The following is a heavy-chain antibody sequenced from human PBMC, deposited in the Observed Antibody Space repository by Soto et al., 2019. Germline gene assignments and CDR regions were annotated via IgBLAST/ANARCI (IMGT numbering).Heavy chain of an antibody. J-gene: IGHJ6*03. CDR2: TYPGDSDT. CDR1: GYSFTSYW. CDR3: ARLRNYYYYMVI. Sequence: GESLKISCKGSGYSFTSYWIGGVRHLPVKGLEWMGITYPGDSDTRYSPSFQGQVTISADKSISTAYQKCSRLKPSDTAMYYCARLRNYYYYMVIRGKQTTVTASS. V-gene: IGHV5-51*01.